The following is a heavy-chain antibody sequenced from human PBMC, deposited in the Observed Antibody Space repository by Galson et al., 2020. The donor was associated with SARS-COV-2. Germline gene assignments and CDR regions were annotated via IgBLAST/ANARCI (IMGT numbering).Heavy chain of an antibody. Sequence: GGSLRLSCAASGFTFSSYDMNWVRQAPGKGLEWISYISGSGGTIYYADSVTGRFTISRDNAKNSLYLHMNSLRAEDTAVYYCAREREWARRVMDVWGQGTLVTVSS. CDR3: AREREWARRVMDV. CDR1: GFTFSSYD. CDR2: ISGSGGTI. J-gene: IGHJ4*02. D-gene: IGHD3-16*01. V-gene: IGHV3-48*03.